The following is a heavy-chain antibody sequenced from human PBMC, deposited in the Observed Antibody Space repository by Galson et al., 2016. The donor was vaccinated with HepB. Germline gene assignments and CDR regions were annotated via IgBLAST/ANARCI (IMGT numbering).Heavy chain of an antibody. D-gene: IGHD4-17*01. CDR1: GFTFTDYW. CDR3: TTLDGDYYYYYGLEL. CDR2: ISSDGNKE. Sequence: SLRLSCAASGFTFTDYWMSWVRQAPGKGLEWVALISSDGNKEYYADSVKGRFSISRDNSKNTVNLRMSSLRGEDTAVYYCTTLDGDYYYYYGLELWGQGTTVTVSS. V-gene: IGHV3-30*03. J-gene: IGHJ6*02.